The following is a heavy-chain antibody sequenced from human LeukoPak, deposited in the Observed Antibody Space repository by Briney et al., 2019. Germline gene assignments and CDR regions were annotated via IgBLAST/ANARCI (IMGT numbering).Heavy chain of an antibody. CDR3: ARRRCYSGGSCYRKNWFDP. V-gene: IGHV3-30-3*01. D-gene: IGHD2-15*01. CDR1: GFTFSSYA. J-gene: IGHJ5*02. CDR2: ISYDGSNK. Sequence: GGSLRLSCAASGFTFSSYAMHWVRQAPGKGLGWVAVISYDGSNKYYADSVKGRFTISRDNSKNTLYLQMNSLRAEDTAVYYCARRRCYSGGSCYRKNWFDPWGQGTLVTVSS.